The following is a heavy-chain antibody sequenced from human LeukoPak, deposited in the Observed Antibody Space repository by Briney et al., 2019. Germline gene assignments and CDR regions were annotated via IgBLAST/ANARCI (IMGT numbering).Heavy chain of an antibody. Sequence: TETLSLTCTVSGYSISSGYYWGWIRQPPGKGLEWIGSIYHSGSTYYNPSLKSRVTISVDTSKNQFSLKLSSVTAADTAVYYCARDRWGVLYYFDYWGQGTLVTVSS. J-gene: IGHJ4*02. CDR3: ARDRWGVLYYFDY. D-gene: IGHD2-8*02. CDR2: IYHSGST. CDR1: GYSISSGYY. V-gene: IGHV4-38-2*02.